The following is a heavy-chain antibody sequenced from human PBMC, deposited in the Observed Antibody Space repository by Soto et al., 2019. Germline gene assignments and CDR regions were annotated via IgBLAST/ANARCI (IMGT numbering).Heavy chain of an antibody. J-gene: IGHJ1*01. CDR2: ISRNSGSI. Sequence: EVQLVESGGGLVQPGRSLRLSCAASGFTFDDYAMHWVRQAPGKGLEWVSGISRNSGSIGYADSVKGRFTISRDNDKNSLYLQMNSLRVEDTALYYCAKEIRDGSYPLWGQGTLVTVSS. D-gene: IGHD1-26*01. CDR1: GFTFDDYA. CDR3: AKEIRDGSYPL. V-gene: IGHV3-9*01.